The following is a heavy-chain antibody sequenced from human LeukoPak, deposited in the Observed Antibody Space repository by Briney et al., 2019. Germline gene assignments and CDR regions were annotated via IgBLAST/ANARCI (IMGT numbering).Heavy chain of an antibody. Sequence: SETLSLTCTVSGGSITSYYWSWIRQPPGKGLEWIGYIYYSGSTNYNPSLKSRLSISVDASRNQFSLKLSSVTATDTAVYYCASLTTVTQGYFDSWGQGTLVTVSS. CDR3: ASLTTVTQGYFDS. J-gene: IGHJ4*02. D-gene: IGHD4-17*01. CDR2: IYYSGST. V-gene: IGHV4-59*08. CDR1: GGSITSYY.